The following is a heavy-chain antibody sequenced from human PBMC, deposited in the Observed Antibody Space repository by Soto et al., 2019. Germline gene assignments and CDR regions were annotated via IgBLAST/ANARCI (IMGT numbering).Heavy chain of an antibody. Sequence: QVQLVQSGAEFKKPRSSVKLSCRASGGTFSSYTLNWVRQAPGQGLQWMGKIVPLVDIANYEQKLQGRVTITADKSTNTVSMELNSLISEDTAVYYCARSRGFATRFASFDLWGPGTRVTVSS. D-gene: IGHD3-16*01. CDR1: GGTFSSYT. CDR3: ARSRGFATRFASFDL. J-gene: IGHJ4*02. V-gene: IGHV1-69*02. CDR2: IVPLVDIA.